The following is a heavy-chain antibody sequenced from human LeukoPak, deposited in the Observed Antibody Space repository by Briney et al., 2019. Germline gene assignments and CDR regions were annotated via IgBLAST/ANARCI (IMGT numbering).Heavy chain of an antibody. CDR3: AREGNGLLSKDFDY. J-gene: IGHJ4*02. D-gene: IGHD2/OR15-2a*01. CDR2: IGPHSSAA. Sequence: ASMKVSCKSSGFTFTNYYIHWVRQAPGQGLEWMGYIGPHSSAASSPQEFQGRVTMTRDTSMSTAYMELTRLTSDDTAVYYCAREGNGLLSKDFDYWGQGTLVTVSS. V-gene: IGHV1-2*02. CDR1: GFTFTNYY.